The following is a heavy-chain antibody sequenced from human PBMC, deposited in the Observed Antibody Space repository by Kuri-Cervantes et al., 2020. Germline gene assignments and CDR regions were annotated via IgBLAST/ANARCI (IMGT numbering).Heavy chain of an antibody. J-gene: IGHJ4*02. CDR3: ARVYYDYVWGSHRYIDY. D-gene: IGHD3-16*02. Sequence: GESLKISCAASGFIFSNYWMHWVRQAPGKGLVWVSRIKSDGSITNYADSVKGRFTISRDNAKNTLYLQMNSLRAEDTAVYYCARVYYDYVWGSHRYIDYWGQGTLVTVSS. V-gene: IGHV3-74*01. CDR2: IKSDGSIT. CDR1: GFIFSNYW.